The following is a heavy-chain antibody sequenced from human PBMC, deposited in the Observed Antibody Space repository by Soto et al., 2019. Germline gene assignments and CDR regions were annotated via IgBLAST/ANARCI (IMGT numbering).Heavy chain of an antibody. D-gene: IGHD2-8*02. Sequence: QVQLQESGPGLMKPSETLSLTCTVSGASITGSSYWSWIRQPAEKGLEWIGRFSLSGTTSYNPSLRSRVTMSADVSKNQFSLRLTSVTAADTALYYCARGMTPPGAPAWYYFDSWGQGTLVTVSS. CDR1: GASITGSSY. J-gene: IGHJ4*02. CDR3: ARGMTPPGAPAWYYFDS. CDR2: FSLSGTT. V-gene: IGHV4-4*07.